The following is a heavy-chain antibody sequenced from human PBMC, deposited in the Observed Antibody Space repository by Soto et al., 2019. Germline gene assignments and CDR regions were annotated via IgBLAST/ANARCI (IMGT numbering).Heavy chain of an antibody. CDR2: IKQDGSEK. J-gene: IGHJ6*02. D-gene: IGHD6-19*01. CDR3: ARDRPGYSSGWTYYYYVMDV. Sequence: HPGGSLRLSCAASGFTFSTYWMSWVRQAPGKGLEWVANIKQDGSEKYYVDSVKGRFTISRDNPKNSLYLQMNSLRAEDTAVYYCARDRPGYSSGWTYYYYVMDVWGQGATVTVSS. CDR1: GFTFSTYW. V-gene: IGHV3-7*03.